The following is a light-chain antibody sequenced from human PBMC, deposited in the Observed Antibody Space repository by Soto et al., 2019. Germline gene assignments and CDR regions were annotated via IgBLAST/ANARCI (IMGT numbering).Light chain of an antibody. CDR3: SSYAGTYTFGV. CDR2: EVA. V-gene: IGLV2-11*01. J-gene: IGLJ1*01. Sequence: QSVLTQPRSVSGSPGQSVTISCTGTSSDVGGYNYVSWYQQYPGKAPKLMIYEVAKRSSGVPDRFSGFKSGNTASLTISGLQAEDEADYYRSSYAGTYTFGVFGTGTKVT. CDR1: SSDVGGYNY.